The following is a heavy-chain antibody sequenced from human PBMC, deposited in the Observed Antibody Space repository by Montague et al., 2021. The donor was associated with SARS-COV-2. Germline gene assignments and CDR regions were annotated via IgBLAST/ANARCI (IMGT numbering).Heavy chain of an antibody. V-gene: IGHV3-53*01. CDR1: GFTVSTNY. CDR3: ARGGGLRNYGMDV. CDR2: IYSGWYT. D-gene: IGHD5-12*01. J-gene: IGHJ6*02. Sequence: SLSLSCAASGFTVSTNYMSWLRQAPGKGLDWISVIYSGWYTYYAYSVNGRFTISRDNSKNTLYLQMNSLRAEDTAVYYCARGGGLRNYGMDVWGQGTTVTVSS.